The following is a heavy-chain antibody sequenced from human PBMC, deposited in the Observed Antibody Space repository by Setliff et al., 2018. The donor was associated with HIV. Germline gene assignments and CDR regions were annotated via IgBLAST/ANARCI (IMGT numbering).Heavy chain of an antibody. CDR3: ASGEYSSSWSFRRKNNWFDP. V-gene: IGHV1-2*06. Sequence: ASVKVSCKASGYTFTGYYMHWVRQAPGQGHEWMGRINPNSGGTNYAQKFQGSVTMTRDTSISTAYMELSRLRSDDTAVYYCASGEYSSSWSFRRKNNWFDPWGQGTLVTVSS. CDR1: GYTFTGYY. D-gene: IGHD6-13*01. J-gene: IGHJ5*02. CDR2: INPNSGGT.